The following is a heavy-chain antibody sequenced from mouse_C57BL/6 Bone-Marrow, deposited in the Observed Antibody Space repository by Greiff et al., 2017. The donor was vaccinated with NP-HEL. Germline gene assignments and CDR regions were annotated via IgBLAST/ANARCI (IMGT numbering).Heavy chain of an antibody. D-gene: IGHD1-1*01. CDR1: GYTFTTYW. J-gene: IGHJ3*01. Sequence: QVQLQQPGAELVKPGASVELSCKASGYTFTTYWMQWVKQRPGQGLEWIGEIDPSDSYTNYNQKFKGKATLTVDTSSSTANMQLSSLTSEDSAVYYCARKAYYGRSYEFAYWGQGTLVTVSA. CDR2: IDPSDSYT. CDR3: ARKAYYGRSYEFAY. V-gene: IGHV1-50*01.